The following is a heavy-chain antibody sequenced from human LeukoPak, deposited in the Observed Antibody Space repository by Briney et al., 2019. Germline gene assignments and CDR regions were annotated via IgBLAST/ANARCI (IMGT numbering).Heavy chain of an antibody. J-gene: IGHJ4*02. CDR3: AQTTTVTTIGPYFDY. CDR1: GFSLSTSGVG. Sequence: SGPTLVNPTQILTLTCTFSGFSLSTSGVGVGWIRQPPIKALEWLALIYWNDDKRYSPSLKSRLTITKDTSKNQVVLTMTNMDPVDTATYYCAQTTTVTTIGPYFDYWGQGTLVTVSS. V-gene: IGHV2-5*01. D-gene: IGHD4-17*01. CDR2: IYWNDDK.